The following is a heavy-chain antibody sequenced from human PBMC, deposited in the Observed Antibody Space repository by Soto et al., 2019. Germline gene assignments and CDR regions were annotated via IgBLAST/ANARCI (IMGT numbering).Heavy chain of an antibody. D-gene: IGHD6-13*01. J-gene: IGHJ5*02. Sequence: GSLRLSCAASGFTFSNAWMSWVRQAPGKGLEWVGRIKSKTDGGTTDYAAPVKGRFTISRDDSKNTLYLQMNSLKTEDTAVYYCTTTTGYSSSWYESWFDPWGQGTLVTVSS. CDR2: IKSKTDGGTT. V-gene: IGHV3-15*01. CDR1: GFTFSNAW. CDR3: TTTTGYSSSWYESWFDP.